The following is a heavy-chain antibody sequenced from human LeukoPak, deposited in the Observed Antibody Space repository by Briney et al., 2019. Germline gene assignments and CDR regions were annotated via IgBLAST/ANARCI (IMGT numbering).Heavy chain of an antibody. CDR1: GFTFSSYA. CDR2: ISGSGGDT. Sequence: PGGSLRLSCAASGFTFSSYATSWVRQAPGRGLRWASVISGSGGDTYYADSVKGRLTISRDISKNTLYLQMNSLSAEDTAVYYCAKGDSGMVRRYYDYWGQGTLVTVSP. J-gene: IGHJ4*02. CDR3: AKGDSGMVRRYYDY. V-gene: IGHV3-23*01. D-gene: IGHD2-8*01.